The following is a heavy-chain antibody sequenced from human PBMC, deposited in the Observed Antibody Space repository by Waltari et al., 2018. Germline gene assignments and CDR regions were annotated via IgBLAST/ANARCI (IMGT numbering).Heavy chain of an antibody. D-gene: IGHD3-10*01. J-gene: IGHJ4*02. V-gene: IGHV4-39*07. CDR1: GGSTSSSSYY. CDR2: IYYSGRT. CDR3: ARAGRDSGIYYDYFDF. Sequence: QLQLQESSPGLVKPSETLSLTCTVSGGSTSSSSYYWGWIRQAPGKGLEWIGGIYYSGRTYYNPSLKGRVAISIDTSKNQFSLKVSSVTAADTAVYYCARAGRDSGIYYDYFDFWGQGTLVTVSS.